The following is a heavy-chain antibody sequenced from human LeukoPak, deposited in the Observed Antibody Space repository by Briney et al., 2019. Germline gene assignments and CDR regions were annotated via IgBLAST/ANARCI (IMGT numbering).Heavy chain of an antibody. CDR2: FILIFGTA. V-gene: IGHV1-69*06. CDR1: GGTFISYA. D-gene: IGHD3-9*01. J-gene: IGHJ4*02. CDR3: ARDHYDILTGHNRYYFDY. Sequence: ASLKVSCEASGGTFISYAISWVRPASGQRLEWMGGFILIFGTANYAQKHQGRVTITADKSTSTAYMELSSLRSEDTAVYYCARDHYDILTGHNRYYFDYWGQGTLVTVSS.